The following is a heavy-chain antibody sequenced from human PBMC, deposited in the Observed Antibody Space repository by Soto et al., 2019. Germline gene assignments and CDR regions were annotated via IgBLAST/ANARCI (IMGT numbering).Heavy chain of an antibody. CDR2: VYTNGNT. J-gene: IGHJ3*02. CDR3: ARSAAVIVGYAFET. CDR1: GFTVSRNY. Sequence: EVQVMESGGDLVQPGGSLRLSCEAAGFTVSRNYMSWVRQAPGKGLECVSVVYTNGNTYFADYVKGRFTVSRDNSRNTLYLQMNSLRVEDTAVYFCARSAAVIVGYAFETWGPGTMVTVSS. V-gene: IGHV3-66*01. D-gene: IGHD3-22*01.